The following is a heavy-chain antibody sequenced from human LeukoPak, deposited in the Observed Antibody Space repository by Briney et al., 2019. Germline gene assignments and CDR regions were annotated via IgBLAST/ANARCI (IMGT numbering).Heavy chain of an antibody. J-gene: IGHJ4*02. D-gene: IGHD5-12*01. CDR3: ARGGGYDPFDY. CDR1: GFTFSSYA. V-gene: IGHV3-23*01. CDR2: ISGSGGST. Sequence: GGSLRLSCAASGFTFSSYAMSWVRQAPGKGLEWVSAISGSGGSTYYADSVKGRFTISRDNSKNTLYLQTNSLRAEDTAVYYCARGGGYDPFDYWGQGTLVTVSS.